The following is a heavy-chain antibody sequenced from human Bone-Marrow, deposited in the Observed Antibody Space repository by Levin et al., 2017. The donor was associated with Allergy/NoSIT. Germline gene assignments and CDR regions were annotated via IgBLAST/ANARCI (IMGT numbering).Heavy chain of an antibody. CDR1: GYTFTGYY. Sequence: GASVKVSCKASGYTFTGYYMHWVRQAPGQGLEWMGWINPNSGGTNYAQKFQGWVTMTRDTSISTAYMELSRLRSDDTAVYYCARGYCSSTSCPEYYYGMDVWGQGTTVTVSS. CDR2: INPNSGGT. CDR3: ARGYCSSTSCPEYYYGMDV. D-gene: IGHD2-2*01. J-gene: IGHJ6*02. V-gene: IGHV1-2*04.